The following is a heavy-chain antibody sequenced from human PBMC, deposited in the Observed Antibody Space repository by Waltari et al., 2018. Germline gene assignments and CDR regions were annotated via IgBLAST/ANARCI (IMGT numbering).Heavy chain of an antibody. CDR3: ARTQHIVVVDLGGGPSSRWYFDL. CDR2: IYHSGVT. Sequence: QVQLQESGPGLVKPSETLSLTCAVSGYSISSGYYWGWIRQPPGKGLEWIGSIYHSGVTYYNPSLKSRVTISVDTSKNQFSLKLSSVTAADTAVYYCARTQHIVVVDLGGGPSSRWYFDLWGRGTLVTVSS. CDR1: GYSISSGYY. D-gene: IGHD2-21*01. V-gene: IGHV4-38-2*01. J-gene: IGHJ2*01.